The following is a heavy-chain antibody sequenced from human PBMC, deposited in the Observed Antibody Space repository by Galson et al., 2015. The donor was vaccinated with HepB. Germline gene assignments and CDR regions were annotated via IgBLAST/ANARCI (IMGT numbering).Heavy chain of an antibody. Sequence: SLRLSCAASGFTFSSYAMSWVRQAPGKGLEWVSAVSDDGGSTYYADSVKGRFTISRDKSKNTLYLQMNSLRAEDTAVYYCAKRLYCTRTYCYGFDCWGHGTLVTVSS. CDR2: VSDDGGST. CDR1: GFTFSSYA. J-gene: IGHJ4*01. V-gene: IGHV3-23*01. D-gene: IGHD2-2*01. CDR3: AKRLYCTRTYCYGFDC.